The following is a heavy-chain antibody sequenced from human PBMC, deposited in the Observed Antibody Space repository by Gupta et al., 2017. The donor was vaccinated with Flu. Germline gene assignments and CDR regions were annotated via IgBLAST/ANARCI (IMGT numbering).Heavy chain of an antibody. CDR2: INPNSGGT. D-gene: IGHD2-15*01. Sequence: QVQLVQSGAEVKKPGASVKVSCKASGYTFTGYYMHWVRQAPGQGLEWMGWINPNSGGTYYAQKFQGRVTMTRDTSISTAYMELSRLRSDDTAVYYCARAGYCSGGSCYSHDYWGQGTLVTVSS. V-gene: IGHV1-2*02. CDR1: GYTFTGYY. CDR3: ARAGYCSGGSCYSHDY. J-gene: IGHJ4*02.